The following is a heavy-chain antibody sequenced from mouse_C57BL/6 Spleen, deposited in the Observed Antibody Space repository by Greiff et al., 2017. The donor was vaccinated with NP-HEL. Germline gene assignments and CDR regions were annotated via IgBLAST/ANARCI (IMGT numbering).Heavy chain of an antibody. CDR3: ASPYYYGSSYWYFDV. V-gene: IGHV1-80*01. D-gene: IGHD1-1*01. J-gene: IGHJ1*03. CDR2: FYPGDGDT. Sequence: VQLQQSGAELVKPGASVKISCKASGYAFSSYWMNWVKQRPGKGLEWIGQFYPGDGDTNYNGKFKGKATLTADKSSSTAYMQLSSLTSEDSAVYFCASPYYYGSSYWYFDVWGTGTTVTVSS. CDR1: GYAFSSYW.